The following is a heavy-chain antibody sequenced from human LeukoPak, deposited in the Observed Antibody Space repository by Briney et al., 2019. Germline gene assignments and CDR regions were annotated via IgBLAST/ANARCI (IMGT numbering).Heavy chain of an antibody. J-gene: IGHJ3*02. CDR3: ARDQAVAGTPEDTFDI. Sequence: PGGSLRLSCEASGFTFSSYWMSWVRQAPGKGLEWVANIKQDGSEKYYVDSVKGRFTISRDNAKNSLYLQMNSLRAEDTAVYYCARDQAVAGTPEDTFDIWGQGTMVTVSS. CDR1: GFTFSSYW. D-gene: IGHD6-19*01. V-gene: IGHV3-7*01. CDR2: IKQDGSEK.